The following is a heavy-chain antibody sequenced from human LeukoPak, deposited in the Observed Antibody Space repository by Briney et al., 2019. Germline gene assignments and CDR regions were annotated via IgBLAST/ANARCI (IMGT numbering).Heavy chain of an antibody. CDR3: AKDRLVTAVTTEVGYGMGV. CDR2: ISARGDRT. Sequence: PGGSLRLSCAASGFTLNNYAMSWVRQAPGKGLEWVSTISARGDRTFYADSVKGRFTISRDISKNTLYLQMNSLRAEDTAVYYCAKDRLVTAVTTEVGYGMGVWGQGTTVTVSS. D-gene: IGHD4-23*01. V-gene: IGHV3-23*01. CDR1: GFTLNNYA. J-gene: IGHJ6*02.